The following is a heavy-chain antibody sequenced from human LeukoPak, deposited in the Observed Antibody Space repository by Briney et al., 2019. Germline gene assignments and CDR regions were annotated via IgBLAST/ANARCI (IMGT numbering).Heavy chain of an antibody. J-gene: IGHJ6*03. D-gene: IGHD3-10*01. CDR1: GFTFSSYE. CDR3: AREGRSSITMVRRYYYYMDV. V-gene: IGHV3-48*03. CDR2: ISSSGSTI. Sequence: GGSLRLSCAASGFTFSSYEMNWVRQAPGKGLEWVSYISSSGSTIYYADFVKGRFTISRDNAKNSLYLQMNSLRAEDTAVYYCAREGRSSITMVRRYYYYMDVWGKGTTVTISS.